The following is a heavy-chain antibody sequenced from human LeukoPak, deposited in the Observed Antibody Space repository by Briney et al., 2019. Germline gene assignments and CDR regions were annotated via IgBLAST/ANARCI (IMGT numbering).Heavy chain of an antibody. J-gene: IGHJ3*02. D-gene: IGHD2-15*01. CDR2: IYPGDSDT. CDR3: ARHCSGGSCYSGVGYAFDI. V-gene: IGHV5-51*01. CDR1: GYSFTSYW. Sequence: GESLQISCKGSGYSFTSYWIGWVRQMPGKGLEWMGIIYPGDSDTRYRPSFQGQVTISADKSISTAYLQWSSLKASDTAMYYCARHCSGGSCYSGVGYAFDIWGQGTMVTVSS.